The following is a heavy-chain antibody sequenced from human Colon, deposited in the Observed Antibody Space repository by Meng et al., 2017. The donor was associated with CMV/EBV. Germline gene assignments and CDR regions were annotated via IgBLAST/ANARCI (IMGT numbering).Heavy chain of an antibody. J-gene: IGHJ4*02. CDR2: ISGDGGMT. CDR3: ARGVGESLGWEMGY. CDR1: VFTFSTYW. Sequence: VQWGEAGGGLVQPWGSLRLSCAASVFTFSTYWMHWVRQGPGKGPVWLSRISGDGGMTSYADSVKGRFTISRDNAKNTLYLQMNSLRVEDTAVYYCARGVGESLGWEMGYWGQGTLVTVSS. V-gene: IGHV3-74*01. D-gene: IGHD1-26*01.